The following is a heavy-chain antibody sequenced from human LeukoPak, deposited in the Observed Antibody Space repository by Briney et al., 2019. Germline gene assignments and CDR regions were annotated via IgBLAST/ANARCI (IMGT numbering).Heavy chain of an antibody. J-gene: IGHJ4*02. V-gene: IGHV1-8*03. CDR2: MNPNSGNT. CDR1: GYTFTSYD. Sequence: GASVKVSCKASGYTFTSYDINWVRQATGQGLEWMGWMNPNSGNTGYAQKFQGRVTITRNTSISTAYMELSSLRSEDTAVYYCARDLGVLRYFAAWGQGTLVTVSS. D-gene: IGHD3-9*01. CDR3: ARDLGVLRYFAA.